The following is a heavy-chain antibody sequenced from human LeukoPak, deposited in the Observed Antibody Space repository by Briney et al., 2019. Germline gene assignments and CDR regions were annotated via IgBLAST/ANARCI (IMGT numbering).Heavy chain of an antibody. J-gene: IGHJ4*02. D-gene: IGHD6-19*01. CDR1: GYTFTSYD. V-gene: IGHV1-8*01. CDR2: MNPNSGNT. Sequence: ASVKVSCKASGYTFTSYDINWVRQATGQGLEWMGWMNPNSGNTGYAQKFQSRVTMTRNTSISTAYMELSSLRSEDTAVYYCASSIAVAGTGLLVYWGQGTLVTVSS. CDR3: ASSIAVAGTGLLVY.